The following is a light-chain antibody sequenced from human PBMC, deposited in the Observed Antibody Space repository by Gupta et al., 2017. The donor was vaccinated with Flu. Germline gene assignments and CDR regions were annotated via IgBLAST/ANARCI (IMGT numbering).Light chain of an antibody. J-gene: IGLJ2*01. CDR3: AAWDDRVNGVI. Sequence: QSVLTHPPSASGAPGQTVTITCPGRMSTIGTTDANWYQQVPGPAPKRLIYSSDHRPSGVPDRFSGSESGTSASLAINGLQADDEADYYCAAWDDRVNGVIFGGGTKLTVL. V-gene: IGLV1-44*01. CDR2: SSD. CDR1: MSTIGTTD.